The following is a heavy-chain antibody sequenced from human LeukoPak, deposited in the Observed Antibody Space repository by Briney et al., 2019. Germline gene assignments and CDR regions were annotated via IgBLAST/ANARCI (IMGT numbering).Heavy chain of an antibody. D-gene: IGHD1-26*01. CDR3: ARARNGTLKY. CDR2: ISYDGSHQ. Sequence: GGSLRLSCAASGFTFSHYAMHWVRQAPGKGLEWVAVISYDGSHQYSADSVKGRLSISRDNSRHTLYLQMDSLRPEDTAVYYCARARNGTLKYWGQGTLVIVSS. CDR1: GFTFSHYA. V-gene: IGHV3-30*01. J-gene: IGHJ4*02.